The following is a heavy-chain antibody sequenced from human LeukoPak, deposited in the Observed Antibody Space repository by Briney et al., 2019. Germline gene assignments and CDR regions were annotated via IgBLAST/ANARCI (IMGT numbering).Heavy chain of an antibody. Sequence: ASVKVSCKASGYTFTSYDINWVRQATGQGLEWMGWMNPNSGNTGYAQKFQGRVTMTRNTSISTAYMELSSLRSEDTAVYYCAGIAAAGADAFDIWGQGTMVTVSS. V-gene: IGHV1-8*01. J-gene: IGHJ3*02. CDR3: AGIAAAGADAFDI. CDR1: GYTFTSYD. CDR2: MNPNSGNT. D-gene: IGHD6-13*01.